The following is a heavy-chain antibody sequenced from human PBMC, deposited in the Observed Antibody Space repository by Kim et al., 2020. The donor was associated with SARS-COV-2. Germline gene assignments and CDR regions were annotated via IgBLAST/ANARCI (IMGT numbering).Heavy chain of an antibody. Sequence: ETRYSPRFQGQVTISADKSISTAYLQWSSLKASDTAMYYCARRYSSGWDYWGQGTLVIVSS. J-gene: IGHJ4*02. D-gene: IGHD6-19*01. CDR3: ARRYSSGWDY. CDR2: ET. V-gene: IGHV5-51*01.